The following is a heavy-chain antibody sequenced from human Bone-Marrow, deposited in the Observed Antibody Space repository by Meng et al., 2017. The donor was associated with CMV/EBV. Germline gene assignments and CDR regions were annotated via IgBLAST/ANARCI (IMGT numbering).Heavy chain of an antibody. CDR2: ISYDGSNK. V-gene: IGHV3-30*14. J-gene: IGHJ6*02. D-gene: IGHD2-2*01. CDR3: AGKTDQLLYYYYGMDV. CDR1: GFTFSSYW. Sequence: GESLKISCAASGFTFSSYWMHWVRQVPGKGLVWVAVISYDGSNKYYADSVKGRFTISRDNSKNTLYLQMNSLRAEDTAVYYCAGKTDQLLYYYYGMDVWGQGTTVTVSS.